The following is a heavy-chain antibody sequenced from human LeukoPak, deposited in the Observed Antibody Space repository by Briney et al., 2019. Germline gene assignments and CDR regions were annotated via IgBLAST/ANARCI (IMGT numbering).Heavy chain of an antibody. CDR2: ISGSGGST. Sequence: GGSLRLSCAASGFTFSSYAMSWVRQAPGKGLEWVSAISGSGGSTYYADSVKGRFTISRDNAKNSLYLQMNSLRAEDTALYYCAKGLSTRTSYYGMDVWGQGTTVTVSS. J-gene: IGHJ6*02. CDR3: AKGLSTRTSYYGMDV. V-gene: IGHV3-23*01. CDR1: GFTFSSYA.